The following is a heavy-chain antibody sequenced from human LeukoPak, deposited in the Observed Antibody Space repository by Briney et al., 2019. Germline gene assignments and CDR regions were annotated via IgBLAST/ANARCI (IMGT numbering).Heavy chain of an antibody. CDR1: GYSISSGYY. V-gene: IGHV4-38-2*02. J-gene: IGHJ4*02. Sequence: PSETLSLTCTVSGYSISSGYYWGWIRQPPGKGLEWIGSIYHSGSTYYSPSLKSRVTISVDTSKNQFSLKLSSVTAADTAVYYCARVSYYYGSGSIDYWGQGTLVTVSS. CDR2: IYHSGST. CDR3: ARVSYYYGSGSIDY. D-gene: IGHD3-10*01.